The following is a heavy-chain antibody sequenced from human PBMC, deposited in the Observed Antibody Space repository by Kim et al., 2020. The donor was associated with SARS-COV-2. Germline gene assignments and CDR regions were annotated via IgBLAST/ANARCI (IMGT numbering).Heavy chain of an antibody. J-gene: IGHJ6*02. D-gene: IGHD6-19*01. Sequence: YSPSCQGHVTISADKSISTAYLQWSRLKASDTAMYYCARNSGGPYYGMDVWGQGTTVTVSS. V-gene: IGHV5-10-1*01. CDR3: ARNSGGPYYGMDV.